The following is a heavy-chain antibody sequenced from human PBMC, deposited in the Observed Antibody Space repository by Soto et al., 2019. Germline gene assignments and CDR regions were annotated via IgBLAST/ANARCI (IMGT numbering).Heavy chain of an antibody. J-gene: IGHJ4*02. Sequence: GGSLRLSCAAPGFTFTRYSMNWVRQAPGKGLEWVSSISSTTNYIYYGDSMKGRFTISRDNAKNSLYLEMNSLRAEDTAVYYCARESEDLTSNFDYWGQGTLVTVSS. CDR1: GFTFTRYS. V-gene: IGHV3-21*06. CDR3: ARESEDLTSNFDY. CDR2: ISSTTNYI.